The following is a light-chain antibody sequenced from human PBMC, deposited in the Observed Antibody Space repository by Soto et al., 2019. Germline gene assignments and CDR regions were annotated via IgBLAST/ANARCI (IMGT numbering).Light chain of an antibody. CDR3: QQYGSSPRT. J-gene: IGKJ1*01. V-gene: IGKV3-20*01. CDR1: QSVSSSY. Sequence: EIVLTQSPGTLSLSPGERATLSCRASQSVSSSYLAWYQQKPGQAPRLLISAASGRATGIPDRFSGSGSGTDFSLTISRLEPEDFAVYYCQQYGSSPRTFGQGTKVEIK. CDR2: AAS.